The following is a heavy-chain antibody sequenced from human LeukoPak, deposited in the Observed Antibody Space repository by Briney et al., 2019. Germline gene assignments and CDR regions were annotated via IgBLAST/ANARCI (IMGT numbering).Heavy chain of an antibody. CDR3: ARDGSGLTRSPEGFDP. CDR2: NFGGRTT. D-gene: IGHD1-1*01. V-gene: IGHV4-39*07. Sequence: SETLPLTCTVSGGSISSNNYYWGGIRPPPGEGLEWVGSNFGGRTTYYNPPLKSRVTISVDTSKDQFSLKLSSVTAADTAVYYCARDGSGLTRSPEGFDPSGQGTLVTVSS. J-gene: IGHJ5*02. CDR1: GGSISSNNYY.